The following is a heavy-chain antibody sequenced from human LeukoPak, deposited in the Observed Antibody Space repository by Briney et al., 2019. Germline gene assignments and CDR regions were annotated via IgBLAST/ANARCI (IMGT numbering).Heavy chain of an antibody. CDR3: ASARAAAGQYYFDY. V-gene: IGHV4-39*01. CDR1: GGSISSSSYY. Sequence: SETLSLTCTVSGGSISSSSYYWGWIRQPPGKGLEWIGTIHFTGSTSYNPSLNSRVTISVDTSNNQFSLNLSSVTAADTAVYYCASARAAAGQYYFDYWGQGTRVTVSS. CDR2: IHFTGST. D-gene: IGHD6-13*01. J-gene: IGHJ4*02.